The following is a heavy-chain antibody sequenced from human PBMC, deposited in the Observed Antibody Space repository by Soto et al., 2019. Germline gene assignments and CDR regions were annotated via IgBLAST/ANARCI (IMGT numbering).Heavy chain of an antibody. Sequence: SETLSLTCTVSGGSISSGDYYWSWIRQPPGKGLEWIGYIYYSGSTYYNPSLKSRVTISVDTSKSQFSLKLSSVAAADTAVYYCARLDLSATLRYYYYGMDVWGRGTTVTVSS. CDR3: ARLDLSATLRYYYYGMDV. D-gene: IGHD1-26*01. CDR2: IYYSGST. V-gene: IGHV4-30-4*01. J-gene: IGHJ6*02. CDR1: GGSISSGDYY.